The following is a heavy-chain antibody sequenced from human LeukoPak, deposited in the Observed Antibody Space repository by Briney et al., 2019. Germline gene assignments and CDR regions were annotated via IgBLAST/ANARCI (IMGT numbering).Heavy chain of an antibody. CDR3: ARGLAYYYDSSAYFLDY. D-gene: IGHD3-22*01. Sequence: EGSLRLSCAASGFTVSSNYMGWVRQAPGKGLEWVSIIYSGGSTYYADSVKGRFTISRDNSKNTLYLQMNSLRPEDTAVYYCARGLAYYYDSSAYFLDYWGQGTLVTVSS. CDR2: IYSGGST. CDR1: GFTVSSNY. V-gene: IGHV3-53*05. J-gene: IGHJ4*02.